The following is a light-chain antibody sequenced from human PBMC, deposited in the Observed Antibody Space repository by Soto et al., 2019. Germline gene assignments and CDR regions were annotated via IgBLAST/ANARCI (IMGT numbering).Light chain of an antibody. CDR1: RSVSSN. CDR2: GAS. J-gene: IGKJ1*01. Sequence: EIVTTQSPATLSVSPGERVTLSCRASRSVSSNLAWYQHKLGQAPRLLIYGASTRATGIPARFSGSGSGTEFTLTISSLQSEDFAVYYCQQYNNWPWTFGQGTKVDIK. CDR3: QQYNNWPWT. V-gene: IGKV3-15*01.